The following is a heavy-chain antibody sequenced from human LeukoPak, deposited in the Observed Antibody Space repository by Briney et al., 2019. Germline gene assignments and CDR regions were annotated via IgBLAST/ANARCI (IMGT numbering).Heavy chain of an antibody. CDR2: IYYTGST. Sequence: TSQTLSLTCAVSGGSISRSGYSWSWIRQPPGKGLDWIAYIYYTGSTYYNPSLKSRVTISLDTSKNQFSLKLTSVTAADTAVYYCARSTTYSSYSGSYPDYWGQGTLVTVSS. D-gene: IGHD1-26*01. J-gene: IGHJ4*02. CDR1: GGSISRSGYS. V-gene: IGHV4-30-4*07. CDR3: ARSTTYSSYSGSYPDY.